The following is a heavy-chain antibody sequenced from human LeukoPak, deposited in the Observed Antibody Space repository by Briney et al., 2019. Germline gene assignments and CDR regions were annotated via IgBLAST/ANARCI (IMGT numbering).Heavy chain of an antibody. CDR1: GYTFTIYD. CDR2: MNPNSGNT. J-gene: IGHJ4*02. Sequence: ASVTVSFTASGYTFTIYDINWVRQAPGQGLERVGWMNPNSGNTGYAQKFQGRVTMTRNTSISTAYMELSSLRSEDPAVYYCAREATIFGVAYGAILYWGQGTLVTVSS. D-gene: IGHD3-3*01. CDR3: AREATIFGVAYGAILY. V-gene: IGHV1-8*01.